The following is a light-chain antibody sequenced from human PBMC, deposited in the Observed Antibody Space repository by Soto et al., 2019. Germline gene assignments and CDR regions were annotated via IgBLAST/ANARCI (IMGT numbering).Light chain of an antibody. CDR2: DAS. J-gene: IGKJ5*01. CDR3: QQYNNWPPGT. V-gene: IGKV3D-15*01. Sequence: VLTQSPATLSLSPGERATLSCRASLNVNSYLAWYQQKPGQAPRLLIYDASNRAAGIPARFSGSGSGTEFTLTISSLQSEDFAVYYCQQYNNWPPGTFGQGTRLEIK. CDR1: LNVNSY.